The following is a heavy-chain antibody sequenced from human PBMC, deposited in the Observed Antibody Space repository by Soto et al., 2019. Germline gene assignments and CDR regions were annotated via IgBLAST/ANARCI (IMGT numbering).Heavy chain of an antibody. J-gene: IGHJ4*02. CDR3: GRRRYYDSSGFDY. CDR2: VYYSGGT. D-gene: IGHD3-22*01. Sequence: SETLSLTCTVSGGSISSYYWSWIRQPPGKGLEWTGYVYYSGGTNYNPSLKRRVTISVDTSKNQFSLRLSSVTAADTAVYYCGRRRYYDSSGFDYWGQGTLVTVSS. V-gene: IGHV4-59*01. CDR1: GGSISSYY.